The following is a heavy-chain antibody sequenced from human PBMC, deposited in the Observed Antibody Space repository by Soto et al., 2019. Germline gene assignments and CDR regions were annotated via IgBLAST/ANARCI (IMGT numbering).Heavy chain of an antibody. CDR2: ISGTGDTT. CDR1: GFAFSSYA. J-gene: IGHJ3*02. CDR3: AKVAGMTMIVVVLNAFDI. D-gene: IGHD3-22*01. V-gene: IGHV3-23*01. Sequence: PGGSLRLSCAASGFAFSSYAMIWVRQAPGKGLEWVSGISGTGDTTNYADSVKGRFTISRDNSKNTLFLQMNSLRAEDTAVYYCAKVAGMTMIVVVLNAFDIWGQGTMVTVS.